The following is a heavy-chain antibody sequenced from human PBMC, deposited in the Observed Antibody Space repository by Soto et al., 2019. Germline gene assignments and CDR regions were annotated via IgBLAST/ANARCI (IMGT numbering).Heavy chain of an antibody. CDR3: ARGSSGYNYYYGMDV. CDR2: INPNSGGT. Sequence: XSVKVSCKASVYTFTGYYMHWVRQAPGQGLEWMGWINPNSGGTNYAQKFQGRVTMTRDTSISTAYMELSRLRSDDTAVYYCARGSSGYNYYYGMDVWGQGTTVTVSS. V-gene: IGHV1-2*02. J-gene: IGHJ6*02. CDR1: VYTFTGYY. D-gene: IGHD3-22*01.